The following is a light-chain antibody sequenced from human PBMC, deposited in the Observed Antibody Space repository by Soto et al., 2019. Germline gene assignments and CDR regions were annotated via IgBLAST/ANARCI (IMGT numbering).Light chain of an antibody. V-gene: IGLV1-44*01. CDR3: AAWDDSLNEYV. Sequence: QSVLTQAPSVSGTPGQIVTITCSGSSSNIGRNSVNWYQHLPGTAPKLLTHGNNHRPSGVPDRFSGSKSGTSASLAISGLQPEDEADYCCAAWDDSLNEYVFGDGSKVTVL. CDR1: SSNIGRNS. J-gene: IGLJ1*01. CDR2: GNN.